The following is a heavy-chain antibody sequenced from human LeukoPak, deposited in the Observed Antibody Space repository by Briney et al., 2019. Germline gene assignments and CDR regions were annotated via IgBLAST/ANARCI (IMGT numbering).Heavy chain of an antibody. D-gene: IGHD5-12*01. CDR2: INPSGRT. CDR3: ARLSGYHFDY. J-gene: IGHJ4*02. CDR1: SGSLSDKY. V-gene: IGHV4-34*01. Sequence: SETRSLTCGVYSGSLSDKYWSWIRQPPGKGLEWIGEINPSGRTNYNPSLKSRVTMSIDTSKNQFSLKLSSVTAADTAVYYCARLSGYHFDYWGQGALVTVSS.